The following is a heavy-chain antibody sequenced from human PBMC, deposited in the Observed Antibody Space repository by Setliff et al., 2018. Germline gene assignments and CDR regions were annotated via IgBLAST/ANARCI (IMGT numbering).Heavy chain of an antibody. Sequence: PGGSLRLSCEGSGFSFDDYAMNWVRQAPGKGLEWLSRINWDGGIIEYADYVKGRFTISKDNARNSLYLQMNNLRVDDTAFYYCARDFGGTVVPSPMDHWGQGTLVTVSS. CDR2: INWDGGII. CDR3: ARDFGGTVVPSPMDH. V-gene: IGHV3-20*04. J-gene: IGHJ4*02. D-gene: IGHD3-16*01. CDR1: GFSFDDYA.